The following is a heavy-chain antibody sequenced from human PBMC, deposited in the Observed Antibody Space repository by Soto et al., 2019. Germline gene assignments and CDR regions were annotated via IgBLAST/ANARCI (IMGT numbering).Heavy chain of an antibody. J-gene: IGHJ4*02. CDR3: AKDYYFDS. V-gene: IGHV3-23*01. Sequence: GSLRLSGAASGXTFSSYAMSWVRQAPGKGLEWVSSISGSGGKTHYADSVKGRFTISRDNSKNTMYLQMNSLRAEDTAVYYCAKDYYFDSWGQGTLGTVS. CDR2: ISGSGGKT. CDR1: GXTFSSYA.